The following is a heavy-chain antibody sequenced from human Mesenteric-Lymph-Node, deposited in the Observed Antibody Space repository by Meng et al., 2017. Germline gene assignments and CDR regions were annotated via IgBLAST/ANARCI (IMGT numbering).Heavy chain of an antibody. CDR2: ISSSGSSI. V-gene: IGHV3-11*04. D-gene: IGHD6-13*01. CDR3: ARDTQQLVFDY. Sequence: GGSLRLSCAAFGFNFSDYYMSWIRQAPGKGLEWVSYISSSGSSIYYSDSVKGRFTISRDNAKSSLYLQMNSLRVEDTAVYYCARDTQQLVFDYWGQGTLVTVSS. CDR1: GFNFSDYY. J-gene: IGHJ4*02.